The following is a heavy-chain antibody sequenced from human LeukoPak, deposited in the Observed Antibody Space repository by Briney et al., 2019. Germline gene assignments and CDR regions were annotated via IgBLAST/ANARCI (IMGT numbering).Heavy chain of an antibody. D-gene: IGHD3-3*01. J-gene: IGHJ6*03. CDR2: ISSSSSYI. V-gene: IGHV3-21*01. CDR1: GFTFSSYW. Sequence: GGSLRFSCAASGFTFSSYWMHWVRQAPGKGLEWVSSISSSSSYIYYADSVKGRFTISRDNAKNSLYLQMNSLRAEDTAVYYCARDHGDFWSGSNHYYYYMDVWGKGTTVTVSS. CDR3: ARDHGDFWSGSNHYYYYMDV.